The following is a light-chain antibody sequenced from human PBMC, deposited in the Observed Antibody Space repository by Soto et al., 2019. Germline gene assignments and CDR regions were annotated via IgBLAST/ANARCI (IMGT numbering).Light chain of an antibody. Sequence: QSALTQPRSVSGSPGQSVTISCTGTSSXIXGYNYVSWYQQHPGKAPKLMIYDVNKRPSGVPDRFSGSKSGNTASLTISGLQADDEADYYCCSYAGSYTEVFGGGTKLTVL. V-gene: IGLV2-11*01. CDR2: DVN. CDR3: CSYAGSYTEV. J-gene: IGLJ2*01. CDR1: SSXIXGYNY.